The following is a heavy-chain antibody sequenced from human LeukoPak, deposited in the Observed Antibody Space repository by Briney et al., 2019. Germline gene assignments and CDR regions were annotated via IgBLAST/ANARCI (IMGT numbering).Heavy chain of an antibody. CDR2: ISGAGRST. Sequence: GGSLRLSCAAAGFTFADYAIGWGRQAPGKGLEWVSLISGAGRSTFYADSVKGRFTIYRDNSKNSLYLQMNSLRTEDAALYYGAKEDPYIAVAGLDYWGQGTLVTVSS. CDR1: GFTFADYA. CDR3: AKEDPYIAVAGLDY. J-gene: IGHJ4*02. V-gene: IGHV3-43*02. D-gene: IGHD6-13*01.